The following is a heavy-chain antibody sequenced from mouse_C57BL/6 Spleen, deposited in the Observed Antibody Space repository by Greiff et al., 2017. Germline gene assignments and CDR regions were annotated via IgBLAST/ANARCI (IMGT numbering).Heavy chain of an antibody. CDR2: INPYNGDT. D-gene: IGHD1-1*01. Sequence: VQLQQPGPELVKPGDSVKISCKASGYSFTGYFMNWVMQSHGKSLEWIGRINPYNGDTFYNQKFKGKATLTVDKSSSTAHMELRSLTSEDSAVYYCARTLRNYYAMDYWGQGTSVTVSS. CDR3: ARTLRNYYAMDY. J-gene: IGHJ4*01. CDR1: GYSFTGYF. V-gene: IGHV1-20*01.